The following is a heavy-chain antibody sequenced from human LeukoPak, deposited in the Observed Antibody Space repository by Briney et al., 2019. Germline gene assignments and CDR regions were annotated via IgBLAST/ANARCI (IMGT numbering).Heavy chain of an antibody. Sequence: GGSLRLSCAASGFTFSSYAMHWVRQAPGKGLEWVAVISYDGSNKYYADSVKGRFTISRDNSKNTLYLQMNSLRAEDTAAYYCARWLLRYFDYWGQETLVTVSS. CDR3: ARWLLRYFDY. CDR2: ISYDGSNK. CDR1: GFTFSSYA. D-gene: IGHD3-22*01. V-gene: IGHV3-30*04. J-gene: IGHJ4*02.